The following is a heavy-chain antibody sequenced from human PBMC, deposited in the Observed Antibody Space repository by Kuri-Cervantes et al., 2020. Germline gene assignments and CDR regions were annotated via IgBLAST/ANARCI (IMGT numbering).Heavy chain of an antibody. CDR3: ARTYYYDSSGYYSA. J-gene: IGHJ5*02. D-gene: IGHD3-22*01. V-gene: IGHV4-39*01. CDR2: IYYSGST. CDR1: SGSISSSSYY. Sequence: SETLSLTCTVSSGSISSSSYYWGWIRQPPGKGLEGIGSIYYSGSTYYNPSLKSRVTISVDTSKNQFSLKLSSVTAADTAVYYCARTYYYDSSGYYSAWGQGTLVTVSS.